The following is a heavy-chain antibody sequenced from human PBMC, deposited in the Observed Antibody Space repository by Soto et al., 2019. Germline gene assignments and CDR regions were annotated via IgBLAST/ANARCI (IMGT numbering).Heavy chain of an antibody. CDR3: ARDLDASGSYFTNY. V-gene: IGHV1-18*01. CDR2: ISPHKGDT. D-gene: IGHD3-10*01. CDR1: GYTFSSSG. Sequence: ASVKVSCKTSGYTFSSSGISCVRQAPGQGLEWMGWISPHKGDTYYAQRLQGGVTMTTDTSTSTAYMELRSLRSDDTAVYFCARDLDASGSYFTNYWGQGTLVTVSS. J-gene: IGHJ4*02.